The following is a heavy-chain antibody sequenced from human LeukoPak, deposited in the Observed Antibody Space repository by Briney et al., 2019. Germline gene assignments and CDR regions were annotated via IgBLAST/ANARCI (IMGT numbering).Heavy chain of an antibody. CDR2: IYTSGST. D-gene: IGHD1-26*01. CDR3: ARVSGSYRWYFDY. Sequence: SQTLSLTCTVPGGSISSGSYYWSWIRQPAGKGLEWIGRIYTSGSTNYNPSLKSRVTISVDTSKNQFSLKLSSVTAADTAVYYCARVSGSYRWYFDYWGQGILVTVSS. V-gene: IGHV4-61*02. CDR1: GGSISSGSYY. J-gene: IGHJ4*02.